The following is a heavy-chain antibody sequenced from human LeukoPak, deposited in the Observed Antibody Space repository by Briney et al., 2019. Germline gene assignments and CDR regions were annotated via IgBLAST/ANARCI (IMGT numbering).Heavy chain of an antibody. CDR2: IYYSGST. Sequence: SETLSPTCTVSGGSISSSSYYWGWIRQPPGKGLEWIGSIYYSGSTYYNPSLKSRVTISVDTSENQFSLKLSSVTAADTAVYYCARDSDYDFWSGYRSYWYFDLWGRGTLVTVSS. J-gene: IGHJ2*01. CDR3: ARDSDYDFWSGYRSYWYFDL. D-gene: IGHD3-3*01. V-gene: IGHV4-39*02. CDR1: GGSISSSSYY.